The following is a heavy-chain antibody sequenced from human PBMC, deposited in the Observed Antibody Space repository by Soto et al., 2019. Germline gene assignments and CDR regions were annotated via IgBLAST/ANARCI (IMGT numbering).Heavy chain of an antibody. CDR1: GFTFDDYA. Sequence: EVQLVESGGGLVQPGRSLRLSCAASGFTFDDYAMHWVRQAPRKGLERVSGISWNSGSIGYADSVKGRFTISRDNAENSLYLQMNSLRAEDTALYYCAKDIYTRRGAFDIWGQGTMVTVSS. CDR3: AKDIYTRRGAFDI. CDR2: ISWNSGSI. V-gene: IGHV3-9*01. J-gene: IGHJ3*02. D-gene: IGHD3-10*01.